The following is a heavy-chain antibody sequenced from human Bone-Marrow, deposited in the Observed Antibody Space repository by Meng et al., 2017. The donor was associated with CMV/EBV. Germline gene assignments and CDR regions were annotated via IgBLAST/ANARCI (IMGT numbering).Heavy chain of an antibody. Sequence: GSLRLSCTVSGGSISSYYWSWIRQPPGKGLEWIGYIYYSGSTNYNPSLKSRVTISVDTSKNQFSLKLSSVTAADTDVYYCARDRWVEMATTAHYYGMDVWGQGTTVTVSS. J-gene: IGHJ6*02. CDR2: IYYSGST. CDR3: ARDRWVEMATTAHYYGMDV. V-gene: IGHV4-59*01. D-gene: IGHD5-24*01. CDR1: GGSISSYY.